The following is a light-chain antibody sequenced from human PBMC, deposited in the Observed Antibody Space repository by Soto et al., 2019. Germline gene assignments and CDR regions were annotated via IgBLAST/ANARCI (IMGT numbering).Light chain of an antibody. Sequence: QSVLTQPASVSDSPGQSITISCTGTSSDVGGSNFVSWYQQHPGKPPKLIIYDVANRPSGVSNRFSGSKSGSTASLIISRLQAEDEADYYCISYAGTAYVFGTGTKVTVL. CDR2: DVA. CDR1: SSDVGGSNF. CDR3: ISYAGTAYV. V-gene: IGLV2-14*03. J-gene: IGLJ1*01.